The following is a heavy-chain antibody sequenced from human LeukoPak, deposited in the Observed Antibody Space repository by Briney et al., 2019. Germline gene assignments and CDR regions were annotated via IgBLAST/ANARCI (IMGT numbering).Heavy chain of an antibody. D-gene: IGHD4-23*01. Sequence: PGGSLRLSXVVSGFTVSSNSTSWVRPAPGKGLEWVSIIYNSGTTYYTDSVKGRFTISRDNSENTLYLQLNSLRPEDTAVYYCARGHYGGNSVFDYWGQGTLVTVSS. CDR2: IYNSGTT. CDR1: GFTVSSNS. CDR3: ARGHYGGNSVFDY. J-gene: IGHJ4*02. V-gene: IGHV3-66*02.